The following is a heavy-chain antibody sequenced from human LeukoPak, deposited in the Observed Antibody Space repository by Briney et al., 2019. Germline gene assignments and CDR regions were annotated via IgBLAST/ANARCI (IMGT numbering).Heavy chain of an antibody. CDR3: ARDKVDTAMVTGFDY. J-gene: IGHJ4*02. Sequence: ASVKVSCKASGVTLSSYAISWVRQAPGQGLEWMGGIIPIFGTANYAQKFQGRVTITADESMSTAYMELSSLRSEDTAVYYCARDKVDTAMVTGFDYWGQGTLVTVSS. D-gene: IGHD5-18*01. CDR2: IIPIFGTA. V-gene: IGHV1-69*13. CDR1: GVTLSSYA.